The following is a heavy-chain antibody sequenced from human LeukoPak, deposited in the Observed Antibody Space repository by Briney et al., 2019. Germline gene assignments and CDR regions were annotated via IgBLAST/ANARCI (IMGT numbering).Heavy chain of an antibody. V-gene: IGHV3-9*01. CDR3: AKDIRSSGWYYLDY. CDR2: ISWNSGSI. CDR1: GFPFDDYA. J-gene: IGHJ4*02. Sequence: GRSLRLSCAASGFPFDDYAMHWVRQAPGKGLEWVSGISWNSGSIGYADSVHGRFTNSRDNAKNSLYLQMNSLRAEDTALYYCAKDIRSSGWYYLDYWGQGTLVTVSS. D-gene: IGHD6-19*01.